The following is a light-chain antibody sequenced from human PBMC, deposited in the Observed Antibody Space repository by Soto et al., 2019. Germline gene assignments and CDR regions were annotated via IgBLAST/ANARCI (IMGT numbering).Light chain of an antibody. V-gene: IGKV4-1*01. Sequence: DIVMTQSPDSLAVSLGERATVNCKSSQSVLSSSNNKNFLAWYQQRPGHPPRLLRSWASVRESGVPDRFSGSGSGTDFTLTISNRQAQDVAFSHCQQYCLLPWTFGQGTKVEVK. CDR1: QSVLSSSNNKNF. J-gene: IGKJ1*01. CDR2: WAS. CDR3: QQYCLLPWT.